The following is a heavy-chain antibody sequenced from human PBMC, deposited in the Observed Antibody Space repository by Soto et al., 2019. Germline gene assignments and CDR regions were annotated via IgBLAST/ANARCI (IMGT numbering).Heavy chain of an antibody. CDR1: GGTFSNYA. Sequence: QVQLVQSGAEVKKPGSSVKVSCKASGGTFSNYAISWVRQAPGQGLEWMGGIIPIFDTTNYAQKFQDRVTITADESTSTAYMELSSLRSEDTAMYYCATEEDYSGSGSYYNGAFDYWGQGTLVTVSS. CDR2: IIPIFDTT. D-gene: IGHD3-10*01. CDR3: ATEEDYSGSGSYYNGAFDY. V-gene: IGHV1-69*01. J-gene: IGHJ4*02.